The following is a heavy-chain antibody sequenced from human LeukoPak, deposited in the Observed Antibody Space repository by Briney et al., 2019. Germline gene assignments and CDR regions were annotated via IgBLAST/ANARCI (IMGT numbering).Heavy chain of an antibody. D-gene: IGHD3-16*02. Sequence: GRSLRLSCAASGFSFTSYNIHWIRQAPGKGLEWVAFMWYDGSDKLYADSAKGRFTISRDISKNTLYLQMNSLRAEDTSVYYCARSNYLGDFSFDAFDVWGQGTMVTVSS. CDR2: MWYDGSDK. V-gene: IGHV3-33*01. CDR3: ARSNYLGDFSFDAFDV. CDR1: GFSFTSYN. J-gene: IGHJ3*01.